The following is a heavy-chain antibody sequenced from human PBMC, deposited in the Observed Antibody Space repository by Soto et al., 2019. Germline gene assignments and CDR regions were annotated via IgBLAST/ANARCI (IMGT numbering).Heavy chain of an antibody. CDR2: VNPISGAT. V-gene: IGHV1-2*02. CDR3: ARKLVDTSMVDY. CDR1: GYTFTDYY. J-gene: IGHJ4*02. Sequence: SGRVSCTASGYTFTDYYMHWVRQAPGQGLEWMGWVNPISGATTFAQKFQGRVTMTRDRSISTAYMELSSLRSDDTAVYFCARKLVDTSMVDYWGQGTLVTPPQ. D-gene: IGHD5-18*01.